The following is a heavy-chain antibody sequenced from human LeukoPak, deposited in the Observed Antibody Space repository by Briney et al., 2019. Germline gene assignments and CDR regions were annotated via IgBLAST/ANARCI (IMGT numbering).Heavy chain of an antibody. D-gene: IGHD2-2*01. CDR3: AREKDLGRAAMIHY. J-gene: IGHJ4*02. V-gene: IGHV4-61*02. CDR2: IYTSGST. Sequence: SQTLSLTCTVSGGSISSGSYYWSWIRQPAGKGLEWIGRIYTSGSTNYNPSLKSRVTISVDTSKNQFSLKLSSVTAADTAVYYCAREKDLGRAAMIHYWGQGTLVTVSS. CDR1: GGSISSGSYY.